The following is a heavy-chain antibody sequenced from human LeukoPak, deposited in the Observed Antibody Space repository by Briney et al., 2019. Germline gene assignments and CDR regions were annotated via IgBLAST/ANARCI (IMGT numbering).Heavy chain of an antibody. CDR1: GGSISSHY. Sequence: PSETLSLTCTVSGGSISSHYWSWIRQPPGKGLEWIGYIYYSGSTNYNPSLKSRVTISVDTSKNQFSLKLSSVTAADTAVYYCARLDGSSGWFTFDYWGQGTLVTVSS. J-gene: IGHJ4*02. V-gene: IGHV4-59*08. CDR2: IYYSGST. D-gene: IGHD6-19*01. CDR3: ARLDGSSGWFTFDY.